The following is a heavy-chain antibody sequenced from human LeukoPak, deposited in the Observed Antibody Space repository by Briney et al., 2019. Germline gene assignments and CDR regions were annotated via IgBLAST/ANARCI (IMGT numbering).Heavy chain of an antibody. CDR3: ARSRGVPRWFGP. D-gene: IGHD5-24*01. CDR1: GGSISSGSYY. Sequence: SQTLSLTCTVSGGSISSGSYYWSWIRQPRGKGLEWIGNIFNGGSTYYNPSLKSRVTISLDTSKNQFSLRLTSVTAADTAVYFCARSRGVPRWFGPWGQGTLVTVSS. J-gene: IGHJ5*02. CDR2: IFNGGST. V-gene: IGHV4-39*07.